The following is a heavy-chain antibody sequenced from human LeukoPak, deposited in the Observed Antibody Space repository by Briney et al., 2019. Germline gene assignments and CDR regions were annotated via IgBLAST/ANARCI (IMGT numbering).Heavy chain of an antibody. V-gene: IGHV3-21*01. J-gene: IGHJ4*02. CDR3: ARMPMVRGVIRIFDY. Sequence: PGGSLRLSCAASGFTFSSYSMNWVRQAPGKGLEWVSSISSSSSYIYYADSVKGRFTISRDNAKNSLYLQMNSLRAEDTAVYYCARMPMVRGVIRIFDYWGQGTLVTVSS. D-gene: IGHD3-10*01. CDR1: GFTFSSYS. CDR2: ISSSSSYI.